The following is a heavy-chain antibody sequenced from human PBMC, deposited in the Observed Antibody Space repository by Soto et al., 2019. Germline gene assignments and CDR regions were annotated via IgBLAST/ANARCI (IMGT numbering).Heavy chain of an antibody. J-gene: IGHJ6*01. CDR3: AREGPAAGEGGMDV. V-gene: IGHV3-33*01. D-gene: IGHD6-13*01. CDR2: IWSDGSNQ. Sequence: QVQLVESGGGVVQPGRSLRLSCAASGFTFSSYGMHWVRQAPGKGLEWVAVIWSDGSNQYYADSVKGRFTISRDNSKNTLCLQMSSLRVEDTAVYYCAREGPAAGEGGMDVW. CDR1: GFTFSSYG.